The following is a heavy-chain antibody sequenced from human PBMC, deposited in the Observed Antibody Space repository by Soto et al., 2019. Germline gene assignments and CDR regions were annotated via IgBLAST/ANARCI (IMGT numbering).Heavy chain of an antibody. CDR1: GGSISSYY. J-gene: IGHJ6*02. V-gene: IGHV4-59*01. CDR3: ARDRAVAGRAYYYYGMDV. Sequence: SETLSLTCTVSGGSISSYYWSWIRQPPGKGLEWIGYIYYSGSTNYNPSLKSRVTISVDTSKNQFSLKLSSVTAADTAVYYCARDRAVAGRAYYYYGMDVWGQGTTVTVSS. D-gene: IGHD6-19*01. CDR2: IYYSGST.